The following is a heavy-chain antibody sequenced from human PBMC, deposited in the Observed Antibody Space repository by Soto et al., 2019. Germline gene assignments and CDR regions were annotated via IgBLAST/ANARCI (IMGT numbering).Heavy chain of an antibody. CDR3: AKVAVAVIHPILTGYPV. J-gene: IGHJ4*02. Sequence: GGSLRLSCAASGFTFSSYAMSWVRQAPGKGLEWVSAISGSGGSTYYADSVKGRFTISRDNSKNTLYLQMNSLRAEDTAVYYCAKVAVAVIHPILTGYPVWGQGTLVTV. CDR1: GFTFSSYA. V-gene: IGHV3-23*01. D-gene: IGHD3-9*01. CDR2: ISGSGGST.